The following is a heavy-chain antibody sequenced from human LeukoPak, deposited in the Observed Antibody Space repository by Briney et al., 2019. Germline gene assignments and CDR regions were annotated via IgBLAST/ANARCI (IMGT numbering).Heavy chain of an antibody. V-gene: IGHV4-31*03. CDR3: ARHCRASSSDYYPLGY. CDR1: GGSISSGGYY. CDR2: IYYSGST. J-gene: IGHJ4*02. D-gene: IGHD3-22*01. Sequence: SQTLSLTCTVSGGSISSGGYYWSWLRQHPGKGLEWIGYIYYSGSTYYNPSLKSRVTISVDTSKNQFSLKLSSVTAADPAVYYSARHCRASSSDYYPLGYWGQGTLVTVSS.